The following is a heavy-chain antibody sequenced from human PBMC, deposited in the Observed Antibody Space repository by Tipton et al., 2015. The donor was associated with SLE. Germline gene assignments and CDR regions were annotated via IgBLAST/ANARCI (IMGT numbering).Heavy chain of an antibody. D-gene: IGHD3-3*01. CDR3: ARDNDYDFWSGYSQYNWFDP. J-gene: IGHJ5*02. CDR2: ISSSSSYI. Sequence: SLRLSCAASGFTFSSYSMNWVRQAPGKGLEWVSSISSSSSYIYYADSVKGRFTISRDNAKNSLYLQMNSLRAEDTAVYYCARDNDYDFWSGYSQYNWFDPWGQGTLVTVSS. CDR1: GFTFSSYS. V-gene: IGHV3-21*01.